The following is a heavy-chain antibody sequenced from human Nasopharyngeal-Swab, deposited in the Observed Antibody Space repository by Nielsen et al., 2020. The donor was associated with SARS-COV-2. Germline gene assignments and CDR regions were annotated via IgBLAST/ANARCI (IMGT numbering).Heavy chain of an antibody. Sequence: LSLTCAASGFTFSSYGMHWVRQAPGKGLEWVAVISYDGSNKYYADSVKGRFTISRDNSKNTLYLQMNSLRAEDTAVYYCARRGYDYVWGSYKGSSDYWGQGTLVTVSS. V-gene: IGHV3-30*03. CDR2: ISYDGSNK. CDR3: ARRGYDYVWGSYKGSSDY. J-gene: IGHJ4*02. CDR1: GFTFSSYG. D-gene: IGHD3-16*01.